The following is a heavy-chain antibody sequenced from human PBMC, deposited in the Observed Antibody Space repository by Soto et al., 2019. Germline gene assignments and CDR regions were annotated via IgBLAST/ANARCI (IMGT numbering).Heavy chain of an antibody. Sequence: SVKVSCKASGGTFSSYAISWVRQAPGQGLEWMGGIIPIFGTANYAQKFQGRVTITADESTSTAYMELSSLRSEDTAVYYCARPTYYDFWSSYPPRLDYYVMDVWGQGTTVTVSS. CDR2: IIPIFGTA. CDR1: GGTFSSYA. J-gene: IGHJ6*02. CDR3: ARPTYYDFWSSYPPRLDYYVMDV. D-gene: IGHD3-3*01. V-gene: IGHV1-69*13.